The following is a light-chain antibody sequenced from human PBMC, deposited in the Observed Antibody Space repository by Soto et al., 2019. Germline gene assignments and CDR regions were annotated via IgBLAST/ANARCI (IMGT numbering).Light chain of an antibody. CDR3: ATWDNSLSGVV. V-gene: IGLV1-44*01. CDR1: DSNIASNT. CDR2: NNN. Sequence: QSVLTQPPSASGTPGQGVTISCSGSDSNIASNTVNWYQQLPGMAPKLLIYNNNQWPSGVPDRFSGSKSGTSASLAISGLQSEDEADYYCATWDNSLSGVVFGGGTKLTVL. J-gene: IGLJ3*02.